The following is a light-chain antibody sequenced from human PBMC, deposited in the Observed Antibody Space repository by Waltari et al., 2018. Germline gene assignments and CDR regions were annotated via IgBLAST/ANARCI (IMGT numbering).Light chain of an antibody. CDR1: SSDVGSYNL. Sequence: QSALTQPASVSGSPGQSLTLSCTGPSSDVGSYNLVSWYQQRPGKAPRLMIYEVNKRPSGVSNRFSGSKSGNTASLTISGLQAEDEADYYCCSYAGSPTFVIFGGGSKLTVL. CDR2: EVN. V-gene: IGLV2-23*02. CDR3: CSYAGSPTFVI. J-gene: IGLJ2*01.